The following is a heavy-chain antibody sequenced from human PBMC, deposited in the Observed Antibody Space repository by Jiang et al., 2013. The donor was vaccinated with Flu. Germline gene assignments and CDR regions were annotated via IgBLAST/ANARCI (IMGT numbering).Heavy chain of an antibody. J-gene: IGHJ4*02. CDR1: GGSISSSSYY. V-gene: IGHV4-39*07. CDR3: ARLGGRYCSGGSCFAD. CDR2: LYYSEST. D-gene: IGHD2-15*01. Sequence: PGLVKSSETLSLTCTVSGGSISSSSYYWAWIRQPPGKGLGWIGSLYYSESTYYNPSLKSRVTISGDTSKNQFSLKLNSVTAADTAVYYCARLGGRYCSGGSCFADWGQGTLVTVSS.